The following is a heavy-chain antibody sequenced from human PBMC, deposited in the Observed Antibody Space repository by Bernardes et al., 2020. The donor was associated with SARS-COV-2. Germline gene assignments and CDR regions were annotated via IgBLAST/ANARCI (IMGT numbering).Heavy chain of an antibody. V-gene: IGHV1-18*01. J-gene: IGHJ4*02. CDR2: ISAYNGNT. CDR3: ARVCAGGVVDTALAVPARVVAPCDY. Sequence: ASVKVSCKASGYTFTSYGISWVRQAPGQGLEWMGWISAYNGNTNYAQKLQGRVTMTTDTSTSTAYMELRSLRSDDTAVYYCARVCAGGVVDTALAVPARVVAPCDYWGQGTLVTVSS. D-gene: IGHD5-18*01. CDR1: GYTFTSYG.